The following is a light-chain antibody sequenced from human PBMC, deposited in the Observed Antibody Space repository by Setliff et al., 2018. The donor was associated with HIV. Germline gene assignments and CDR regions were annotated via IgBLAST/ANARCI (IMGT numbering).Light chain of an antibody. Sequence: DIVLTQSPGILSLSPGERATLSCRASQTVRSNHLAWYQQKPGLAPRLLIYDASSRASGTPDRFSGSGSGTDFTLTISRLEPEDFAVYYCQQDGGSPITFGQGTRLEIK. CDR2: DAS. CDR3: QQDGGSPIT. J-gene: IGKJ5*01. V-gene: IGKV3D-20*01. CDR1: QTVRSNH.